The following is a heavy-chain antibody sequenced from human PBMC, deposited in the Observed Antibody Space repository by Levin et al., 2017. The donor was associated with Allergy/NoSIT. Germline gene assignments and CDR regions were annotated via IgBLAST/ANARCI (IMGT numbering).Heavy chain of an antibody. CDR3: ARTLRSDYEGEFDY. CDR2: IKQDGSEK. CDR1: GFTFSSYW. V-gene: IGHV3-7*01. J-gene: IGHJ4*02. D-gene: IGHD4-17*01. Sequence: GGSLRLSCAASGFTFSSYWMSWVRQAPGKGLEWVANIKQDGSEKYYVDSVKGRFTISRDNAKNSLYLQMNSLRAEDTAVYYCARTLRSDYEGEFDYWGQGTLVTVSS.